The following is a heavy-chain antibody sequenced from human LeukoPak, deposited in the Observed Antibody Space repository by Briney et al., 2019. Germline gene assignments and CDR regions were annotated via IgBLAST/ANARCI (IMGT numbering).Heavy chain of an antibody. CDR1: GASISSYY. J-gene: IGHJ4*02. V-gene: IGHV4-59*08. CDR2: IYYSGST. CDR3: ARRHGDCSGGGCYPYYFDY. Sequence: KTSETLSLTCTVSGASISSYYWSWIRQPPGKGLEWIGYIYYSGSTNYNPSLKSRVTISVDTSKNQFSLKLSSVTAADTAVYYCARRHGDCSGGGCYPYYFDYWGQGTLVTVSS. D-gene: IGHD2-15*01.